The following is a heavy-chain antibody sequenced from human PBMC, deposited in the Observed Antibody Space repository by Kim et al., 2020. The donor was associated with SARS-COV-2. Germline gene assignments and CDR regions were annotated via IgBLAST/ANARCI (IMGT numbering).Heavy chain of an antibody. Sequence: GGSLRLSCAASGFTFSTYTMNWVRQAPGKGLEWVSSIRSSRSYIYYADSVKGRFTISRDNAKNSLYLQMNSLRAEDTAVYYCAREDLYDFWSGYLKNYYYYGMDFWGQGTTVTVSS. V-gene: IGHV3-21*01. CDR2: IRSSRSYI. D-gene: IGHD3-3*01. CDR3: AREDLYDFWSGYLKNYYYYGMDF. CDR1: GFTFSTYT. J-gene: IGHJ6*02.